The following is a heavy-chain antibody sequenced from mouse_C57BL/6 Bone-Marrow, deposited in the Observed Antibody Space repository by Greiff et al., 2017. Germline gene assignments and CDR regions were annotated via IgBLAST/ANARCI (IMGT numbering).Heavy chain of an antibody. CDR3: AKRAMITTGDWYFDV. J-gene: IGHJ1*03. D-gene: IGHD2-4*01. CDR2: IWGGGST. Sequence: VQVVESGPGLVAPSQSLSITCTVSGFSLTSYGVDWVRQPPGKGLEWLGVIWGGGSTNYNSALMSRLSISKDNSKSQVFLKMNSLQTDDTAMYYCAKRAMITTGDWYFDVWGTGTTVTVSS. V-gene: IGHV2-9*01. CDR1: GFSLTSYG.